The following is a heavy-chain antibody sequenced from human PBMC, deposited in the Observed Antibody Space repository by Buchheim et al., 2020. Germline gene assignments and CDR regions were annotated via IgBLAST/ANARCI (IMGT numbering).Heavy chain of an antibody. V-gene: IGHV3-66*01. CDR1: GFTVSSNY. J-gene: IGHJ6*02. D-gene: IGHD1-26*01. CDR3: ARFLVGATHYYYYGMDV. CDR2: IYSGGST. Sequence: EVQLVESGGGLVQPGGSLRLSCAASGFTVSSNYMSWVRQAPGKGLEWVSVIYSGGSTYYADSVKGRFTISRANSKNTLYLQMNSLRAEDTAVYYCARFLVGATHYYYYGMDVWGQGTT.